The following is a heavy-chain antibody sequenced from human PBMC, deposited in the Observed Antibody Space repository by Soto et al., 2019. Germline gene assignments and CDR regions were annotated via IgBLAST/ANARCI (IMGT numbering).Heavy chain of an antibody. Sequence: QVQLQESGPGLVKPSETLSLTCTVSGGSVSSGSYYWSWIRQPPGKGLEWIGYIYYSGSTNYNPSLKSRVTISVDTSKNQFCLKLSSVTAADTAVYYCARVKLGWPTEFDYWGQGTLVTVSS. CDR2: IYYSGST. D-gene: IGHD6-19*01. J-gene: IGHJ4*02. V-gene: IGHV4-61*01. CDR3: ARVKLGWPTEFDY. CDR1: GGSVSSGSYY.